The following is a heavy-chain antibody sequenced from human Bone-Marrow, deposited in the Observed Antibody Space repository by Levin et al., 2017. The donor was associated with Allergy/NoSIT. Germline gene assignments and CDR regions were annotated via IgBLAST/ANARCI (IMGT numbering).Heavy chain of an antibody. CDR1: GLTFTGYS. J-gene: IGHJ3*01. CDR2: ISPKSGGT. CDR3: ARDPYHYDGSAQGVVAFDV. V-gene: IGHV1-2*02. Sequence: ASGLTFTGYSMHWVRQAPGQGLEWMGCISPKSGGTSYAQKFQGRVSMTTDTSISTAYMEVWRLTSDDTAVYYCARDPYHYDGSAQGVVAFDVWGQGTEVTVSS. D-gene: IGHD3-22*01.